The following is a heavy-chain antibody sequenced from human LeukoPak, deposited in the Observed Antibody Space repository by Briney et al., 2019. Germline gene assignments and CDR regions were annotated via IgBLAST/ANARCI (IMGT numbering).Heavy chain of an antibody. Sequence: PGGSLRLSCAASGFTFDDYAMHWVRQAPGKGLEWVSGISWNSGSIGYADSVKGRFTISRDNAKNSLYLQMNSLRAEDTAVYYCAKDPRRYSRTGGYFEYWGQGTLVTVSS. J-gene: IGHJ4*02. CDR1: GFTFDDYA. CDR2: ISWNSGSI. CDR3: AKDPRRYSRTGGYFEY. D-gene: IGHD6-13*01. V-gene: IGHV3-9*01.